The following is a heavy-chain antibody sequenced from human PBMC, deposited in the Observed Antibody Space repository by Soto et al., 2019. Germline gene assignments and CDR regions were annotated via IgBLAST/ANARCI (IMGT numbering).Heavy chain of an antibody. CDR3: TSNLVGARLSAFDS. CDR1: GFTFSSYA. Sequence: EVQLLESGGGLVQPGGSLRLSCAASGFTFSSYAMSWVRQAPGKGLEWVSAISGSGGNTYYADSVRGWFTISRDTSKNTLYLQMNSLRVEDTAVYYCTSNLVGARLSAFDSSGQGTLVTVSS. J-gene: IGHJ4*02. V-gene: IGHV3-23*01. CDR2: ISGSGGNT. D-gene: IGHD1-26*01.